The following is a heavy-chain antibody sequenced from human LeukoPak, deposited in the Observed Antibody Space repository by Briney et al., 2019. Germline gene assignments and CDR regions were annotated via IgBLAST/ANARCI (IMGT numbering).Heavy chain of an antibody. D-gene: IGHD3-16*01. Sequence: ASVKVSCKASGYSFTSHYMHWVRQAPGQGLEWMGLINPRGTATRYAESFQGRLTLTRDLSTSTDYMELSRLRSDDTAVYYCARGRIMLTFGGVPFDPWGQGTLVTVSS. CDR3: ARGRIMLTFGGVPFDP. CDR2: INPRGTAT. V-gene: IGHV1-46*01. CDR1: GYSFTSHY. J-gene: IGHJ5*02.